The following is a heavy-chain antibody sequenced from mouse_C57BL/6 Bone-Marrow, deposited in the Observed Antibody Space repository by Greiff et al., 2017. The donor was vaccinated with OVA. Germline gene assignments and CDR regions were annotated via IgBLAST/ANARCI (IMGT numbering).Heavy chain of an antibody. V-gene: IGHV3-6*01. CDR3: ASDSSGPAMDY. Sequence: ESGPGLVKPSQSLSLTCSVTGYSIPSGYYWNWIRQFPGNKLEWMGYISYDGSNNYNPSLKNRISITRDTSKNQFFLKLNSVTTEDTATYYCASDSSGPAMDYWGQGTSVTVSS. CDR2: ISYDGSN. CDR1: GYSIPSGYY. J-gene: IGHJ4*01. D-gene: IGHD3-2*02.